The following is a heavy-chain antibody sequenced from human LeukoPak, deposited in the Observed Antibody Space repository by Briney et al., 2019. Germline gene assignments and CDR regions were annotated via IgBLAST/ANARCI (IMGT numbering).Heavy chain of an antibody. CDR1: GGSISSGSYY. J-gene: IGHJ4*02. D-gene: IGHD3-10*01. Sequence: SETLSLTCTVSGGSISSGSYYWSWIRQPAGKGLEWIGRIYTSGSTNYNPSLKSRVTISVDTSKNQFSLKLSSVTAADTAVYYCAREGWFGPFDYWGQGTLVTVSS. V-gene: IGHV4-61*02. CDR2: IYTSGST. CDR3: AREGWFGPFDY.